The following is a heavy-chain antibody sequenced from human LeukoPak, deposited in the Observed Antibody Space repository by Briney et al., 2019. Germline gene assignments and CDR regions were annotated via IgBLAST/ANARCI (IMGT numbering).Heavy chain of an antibody. CDR3: AREGSGWYGNFDY. V-gene: IGHV1-2*02. J-gene: IGHJ4*02. CDR1: AYTFTGYY. D-gene: IGHD6-19*01. Sequence: VASVKVSFKASAYTFTGYYMHWVRQAPGQGLEWMGWINPDSGGTNYAQKFQGRVTMIRDTSISTAYMEVSRLRSDDTAVYYCAREGSGWYGNFDYWGQGTLVTVSS. CDR2: INPDSGGT.